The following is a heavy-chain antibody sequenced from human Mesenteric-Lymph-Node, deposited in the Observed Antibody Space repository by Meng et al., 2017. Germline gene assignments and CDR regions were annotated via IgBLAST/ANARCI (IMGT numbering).Heavy chain of an antibody. CDR3: ARAPGGRTTDY. J-gene: IGHJ4*02. CDR1: GFELRSHW. V-gene: IGHV3-7*01. Sequence: GESLKISCAASGFELRSHWMSWVRQAPGKGLEWVAHINPDGSGEYYLDSVKGRFTISRDNAKNSLYLEMKSLRVEDTAIYYCARAPGGRTTDYWGQGTLVTVSS. CDR2: INPDGSGE. D-gene: IGHD1-7*01.